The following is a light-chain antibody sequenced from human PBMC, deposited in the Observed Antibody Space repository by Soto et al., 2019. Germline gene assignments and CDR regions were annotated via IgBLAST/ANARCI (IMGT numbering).Light chain of an antibody. V-gene: IGKV2-28*01. CDR2: LGS. J-gene: IGKJ5*01. CDR3: MQALQTPLT. CDR1: QSLLHSNGDTY. Sequence: DIVMTQSPLSLPVTPGESASISCRSSQSLLHSNGDTYFDWYLQKPGQSPQLLIYLGSNRASGVPDRFSGSGSGTDFTRKISRVEAEDVGVYYCMQALQTPLTFGQGTRLEIK.